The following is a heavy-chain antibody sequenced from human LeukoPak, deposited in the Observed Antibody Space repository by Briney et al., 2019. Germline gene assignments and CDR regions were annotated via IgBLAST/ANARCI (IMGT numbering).Heavy chain of an antibody. CDR3: ARTPYYYDSSGYFDFDY. V-gene: IGHV1-18*01. CDR1: GYTFTSYG. CDR2: ISAYNGNT. Sequence: ASVKVSCKASGYTFTSYGISWARQAPGQGLEWMGWISAYNGNTNYAQKLQGRVTMTTDTSTSTAYMELRSLRSDDTAVYYCARTPYYYDSSGYFDFDYWGQGTLVTVSS. D-gene: IGHD3-22*01. J-gene: IGHJ4*02.